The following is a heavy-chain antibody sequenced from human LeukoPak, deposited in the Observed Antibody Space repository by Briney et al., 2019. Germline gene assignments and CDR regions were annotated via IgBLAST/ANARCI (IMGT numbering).Heavy chain of an antibody. V-gene: IGHV4-30-4*08. CDR2: IYYSGST. CDR1: GGSISSGDYY. D-gene: IGHD3-3*01. CDR3: AREHYDFWSGYYRNWFDP. Sequence: SETLSLTCTVSGGSISSGDYYWSWIRQPPGKGLEWIGYIYYSGSTYYNPSLKSRVTISVDTSKNQFSLKLISVTAADTAVYYCAREHYDFWSGYYRNWFDPWGQGTLVTVSS. J-gene: IGHJ5*02.